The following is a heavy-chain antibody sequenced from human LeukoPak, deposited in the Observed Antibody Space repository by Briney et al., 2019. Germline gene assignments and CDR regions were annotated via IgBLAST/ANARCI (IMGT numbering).Heavy chain of an antibody. J-gene: IGHJ4*02. CDR1: GFTLSSYW. D-gene: IGHD2-15*01. Sequence: PGGSLRLSCAASGFTLSSYWMSWVRQAPGKGLEWVANIKYDGSEKDYVDSVEGRFTISRDNAKKSLYLQMNSVSVEDTAVYFCARGGMVAQWGQGTLVTVSS. CDR2: IKYDGSEK. CDR3: ARGGMVAQ. V-gene: IGHV3-7*01.